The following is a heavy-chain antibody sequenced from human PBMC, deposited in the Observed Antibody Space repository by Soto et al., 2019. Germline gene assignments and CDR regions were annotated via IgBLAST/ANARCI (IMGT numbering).Heavy chain of an antibody. CDR3: ARIRADYYYFDY. Sequence: SGPTLVNPTQTLTLTCTFSGFSLSTSGMCVSWIRQPPGKALEWLARIDWDDDKYYSTSLKTRLTISKDTSKHQVVLTMTNMDPVDTATYYCARIRADYYYFDYWGQGTLVTVSS. J-gene: IGHJ4*02. CDR2: IDWDDDK. V-gene: IGHV2-70*11. D-gene: IGHD4-17*01. CDR1: GFSLSTSGMC.